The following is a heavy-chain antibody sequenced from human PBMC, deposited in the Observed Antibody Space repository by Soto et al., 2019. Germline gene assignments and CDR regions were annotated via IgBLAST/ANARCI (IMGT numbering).Heavy chain of an antibody. CDR2: ITSSGRTM. Sequence: DVQLVESGGGLVQPGGSLRLSCAASGFTFSSYEMNWVRQAPGRGLEWISFITSSGRTMSYGGSVKGRFTVSRDNADNSLYLQMNGLRAEDTAVYYCVRQAFSYSYSHPYFFDYWGQGTLVTVSS. V-gene: IGHV3-48*03. J-gene: IGHJ4*02. D-gene: IGHD3-10*01. CDR1: GFTFSSYE. CDR3: VRQAFSYSYSHPYFFDY.